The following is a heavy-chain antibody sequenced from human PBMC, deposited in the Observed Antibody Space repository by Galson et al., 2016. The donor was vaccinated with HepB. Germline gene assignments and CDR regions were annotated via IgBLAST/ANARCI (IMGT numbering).Heavy chain of an antibody. V-gene: IGHV3-23*01. CDR1: GYTFRSYA. CDR3: AKDFRYGSA. CDR2: ISVYGKT. D-gene: IGHD6-19*01. J-gene: IGHJ5*02. Sequence: SLRLSCAASGYTFRSYAMTWVRQAPGKGLEWVSSISVYGKTYYADSVQGRFTVSRDNSKNTLYLQMNSLRAEDTAIYYCAKDFRYGSAWGPGTLVTVSS.